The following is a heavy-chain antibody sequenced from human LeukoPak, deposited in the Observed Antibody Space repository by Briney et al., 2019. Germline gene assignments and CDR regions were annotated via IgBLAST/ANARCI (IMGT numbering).Heavy chain of an antibody. Sequence: GSLRLSCAASGFTFSDYFMNWVRQPPGKGLEWIGSIYYSGSTYYNPSLKSRVTISVDTSKNQFSLKLSSVTAADTAVYYCARHSEYYYDSSGYFDYWGQGTLVTVSS. J-gene: IGHJ4*02. V-gene: IGHV4-39*01. CDR2: IYYSGST. D-gene: IGHD3-22*01. CDR1: GFTFSDYF. CDR3: ARHSEYYYDSSGYFDY.